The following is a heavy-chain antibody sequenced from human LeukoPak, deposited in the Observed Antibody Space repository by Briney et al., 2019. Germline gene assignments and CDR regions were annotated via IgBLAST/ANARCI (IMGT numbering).Heavy chain of an antibody. V-gene: IGHV4-34*01. CDR2: INHSGST. CDR1: GGSIDITNY. J-gene: IGHJ4*02. D-gene: IGHD3-10*01. Sequence: SETLSLTCGVSGGSIDITNYWSWIRQPPGKGLEWIGEINHSGSTNYNPSLKSRVTISVDTSKNQFSLKLSSVTAADTAVYYCARALYYYGSGGQDYWGQGTLVTVSS. CDR3: ARALYYYGSGGQDY.